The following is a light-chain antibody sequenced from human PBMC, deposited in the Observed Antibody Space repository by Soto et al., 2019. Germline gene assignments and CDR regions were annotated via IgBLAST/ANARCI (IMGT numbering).Light chain of an antibody. Sequence: DIQMTQSPSSLSASVGDRVSITCQASQDIGNYLNWYQQRPGKAPKLLIYGASTLQGGVPSRFSGSGSGTDFTLTISSLQREDFATYYCQQSHITQYSFGQGTKVDI. CDR1: QDIGNY. CDR3: QQSHITQYS. J-gene: IGKJ2*03. CDR2: GAS. V-gene: IGKV1-39*01.